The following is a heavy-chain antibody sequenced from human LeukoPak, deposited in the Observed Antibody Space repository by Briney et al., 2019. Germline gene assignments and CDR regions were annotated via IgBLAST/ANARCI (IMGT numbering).Heavy chain of an antibody. D-gene: IGHD6-13*01. Sequence: PSETLSLTCTVSGGSISSYYWSWIRQPPGKGLEWIGYIYYSGSTNYNPSLKSRVTISVDTSKNQFSLKLSSVTAADTAVHYCARDTAAAPTPYYYYGMDVWGQGTTVTVSS. CDR3: ARDTAAAPTPYYYYGMDV. V-gene: IGHV4-59*01. J-gene: IGHJ6*02. CDR2: IYYSGST. CDR1: GGSISSYY.